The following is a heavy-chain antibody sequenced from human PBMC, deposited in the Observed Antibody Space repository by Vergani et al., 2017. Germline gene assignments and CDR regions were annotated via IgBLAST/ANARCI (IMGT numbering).Heavy chain of an antibody. D-gene: IGHD2-8*01. CDR1: GYTFSDYY. CDR3: ARGLWDCTHIGCSPPSY. CDR2: ISSSGSTI. V-gene: IGHV3-11*04. J-gene: IGHJ4*02. Sequence: QVQLVESGGGLVKPGGSLRLSCAASGYTFSDYYMSWIRQAPGKGLEWVSYISSSGSTIYYADSVKGRFTISRDNAKKSVYLQMNSLRAEDTAMYFCARGLWDCTHIGCSPPSYWGQGTQVTVSS.